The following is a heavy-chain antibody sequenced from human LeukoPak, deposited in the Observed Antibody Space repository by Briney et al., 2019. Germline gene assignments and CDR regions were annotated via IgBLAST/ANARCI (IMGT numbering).Heavy chain of an antibody. J-gene: IGHJ6*03. CDR1: GYTFTSYY. Sequence: GASVKVSCKASGYTFTSYYMHWVRQAPGQGLEWMGIINPSGGSTSYAQKFQGRVTMTRDTSTSTVYMELSSLRSEDTAVYYCASDAQRIVGAPYYYYMDVWGKGTTVTVSS. CDR2: INPSGGST. D-gene: IGHD1-26*01. CDR3: ASDAQRIVGAPYYYYMDV. V-gene: IGHV1-46*01.